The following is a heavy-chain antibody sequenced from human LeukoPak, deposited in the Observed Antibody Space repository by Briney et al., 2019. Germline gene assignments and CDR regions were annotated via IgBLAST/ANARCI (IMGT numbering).Heavy chain of an antibody. Sequence: GGSLRLSCAASGFTFSSYAMHWVRQAPGKGLEWVAFIRYDGSNKYYADSVKGRFTISRDNSKNTLYLQMNSLRAEDTAVYYCAKDRHCSSTSCLPGYWGQGTLVTVSS. CDR3: AKDRHCSSTSCLPGY. CDR2: IRYDGSNK. J-gene: IGHJ4*02. CDR1: GFTFSSYA. V-gene: IGHV3-30*02. D-gene: IGHD2-2*01.